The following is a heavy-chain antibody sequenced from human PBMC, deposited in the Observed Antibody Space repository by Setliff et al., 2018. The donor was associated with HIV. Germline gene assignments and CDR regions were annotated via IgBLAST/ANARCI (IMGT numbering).Heavy chain of an antibody. D-gene: IGHD3-22*01. V-gene: IGHV1-2*02. J-gene: IGHJ6*03. CDR2: VRPHSINK. Sequence: ASVKVSCKASGFAFSDYYIHWVRQAPGQGLEWMGWVRPHSINKVYAQKFQGRVTMTSDASLSTAYMELSSLRSEDTAIYYCASAGLMIARPFYYYMDVWGTGTTVTVSS. CDR1: GFAFSDYY. CDR3: ASAGLMIARPFYYYMDV.